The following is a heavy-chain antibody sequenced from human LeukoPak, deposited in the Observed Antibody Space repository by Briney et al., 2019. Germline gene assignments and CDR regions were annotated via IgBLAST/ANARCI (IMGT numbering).Heavy chain of an antibody. CDR2: IYYSGST. Sequence: SETLSLTCTVSGGSISSSSYYWGWIRQPPGKGLEWIGSIYYSGSTYYNPSLKSRFTISVDTSKNQFSLKLSSVTAADTAVYYCARTPLAMVNPYYFDYWGQGTLVTVSS. CDR1: GGSISSSSYY. CDR3: ARTPLAMVNPYYFDY. J-gene: IGHJ4*02. D-gene: IGHD5-18*01. V-gene: IGHV4-39*01.